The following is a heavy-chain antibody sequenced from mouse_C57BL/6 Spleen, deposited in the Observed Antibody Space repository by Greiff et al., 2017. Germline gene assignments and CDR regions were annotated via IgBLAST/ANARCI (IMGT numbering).Heavy chain of an antibody. V-gene: IGHV1-69*01. CDR3: ARDGYDVRFAY. Sequence: QVQLQQPGAELVMPGASVKLSCKASGYTFTSYWMHWVKQRPGQGLEWIGEIDPSDSYTNYNQKFKGKSTLTVDKSSSTAYMQLSSLTSEDSAVYYCARDGYDVRFAYWGQGTLVTVSA. J-gene: IGHJ3*01. CDR2: IDPSDSYT. CDR1: GYTFTSYW. D-gene: IGHD2-2*01.